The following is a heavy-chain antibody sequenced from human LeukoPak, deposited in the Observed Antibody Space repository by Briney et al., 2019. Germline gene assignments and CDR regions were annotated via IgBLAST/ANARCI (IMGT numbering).Heavy chain of an antibody. V-gene: IGHV3-30*18. CDR1: GFTFSHYG. D-gene: IGHD2-8*01. Sequence: PGRSLRLSCAASGFTFSHYGMHWVRQAPGKGLEWVAVISLDGSNKYYADSVKGRFTISRDDPKNTLSLQMNSLRAEDTAVYYCAKDGNGEYLDYWGQGTLVTVSS. J-gene: IGHJ4*02. CDR3: AKDGNGEYLDY. CDR2: ISLDGSNK.